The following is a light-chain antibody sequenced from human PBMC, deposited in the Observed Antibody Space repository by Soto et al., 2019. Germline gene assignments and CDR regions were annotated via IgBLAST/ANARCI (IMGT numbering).Light chain of an antibody. CDR1: QGINYF. Sequence: DIQRTQSPSSLSASVGSRATTTCRAIQGINYFLAWYQHKPGKVPKLLIYAASTLQSGVPSRFSGSGSGTDFTLTISSLQPEDVATYYCQKYDSAPRTFGQGTQLEIK. J-gene: IGKJ2*01. CDR3: QKYDSAPRT. CDR2: AAS. V-gene: IGKV1-27*01.